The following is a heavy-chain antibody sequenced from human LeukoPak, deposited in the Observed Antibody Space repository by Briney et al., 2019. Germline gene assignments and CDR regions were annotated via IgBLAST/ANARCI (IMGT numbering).Heavy chain of an antibody. J-gene: IGHJ5*02. V-gene: IGHV5-51*01. CDR2: VYPAGSYI. CDR1: EFDFDDYW. Sequence: GESLKISCKGPEFDFDDYWIGWVRPVPGRGLEWMGIVYPAGSYIHYSPSFQGRVSISVDRSVSTAYLQWTSLKASDSGIYFCARRKYFDTYLDPWGQGTLVTVSS. CDR3: ARRKYFDTYLDP. D-gene: IGHD3-9*01.